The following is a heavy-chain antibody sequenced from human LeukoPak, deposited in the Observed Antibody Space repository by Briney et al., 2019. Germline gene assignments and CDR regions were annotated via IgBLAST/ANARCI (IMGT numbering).Heavy chain of an antibody. CDR1: GFTLSDYY. V-gene: IGHV3-23*01. CDR2: IPGSGGST. D-gene: IGHD3-16*01. CDR3: AKAPRFGDHAAEYFYYYMDV. Sequence: GGSLRLSCAASGFTLSDYYIDWVRQAPGKGLEWVSSIPGSGGSTHYADSVKGRFTISRDNSKNTLHLQMNSLRVDDTAVYYCAKAPRFGDHAAEYFYYYMDVWGKGTTVTVSS. J-gene: IGHJ6*03.